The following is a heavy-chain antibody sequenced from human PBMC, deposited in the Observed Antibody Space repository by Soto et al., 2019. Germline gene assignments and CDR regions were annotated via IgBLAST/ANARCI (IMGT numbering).Heavy chain of an antibody. Sequence: SETLSLTCTASGGSISSYYWSWIRQPPGKGLEWIGYIYYSGSTNYNPSLKSRVTISVDTSKNQFSLKLSSVTAADTAVYYCARDLGYSSGLTDWGQGTLVTVSS. CDR3: ARDLGYSSGLTD. CDR1: GGSISSYY. CDR2: IYYSGST. J-gene: IGHJ4*02. V-gene: IGHV4-59*01. D-gene: IGHD6-19*01.